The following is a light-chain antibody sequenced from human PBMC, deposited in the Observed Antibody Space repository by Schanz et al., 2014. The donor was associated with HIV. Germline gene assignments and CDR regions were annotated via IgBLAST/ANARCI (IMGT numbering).Light chain of an antibody. CDR1: QSLGGSQ. J-gene: IGKJ3*01. V-gene: IGKV3-20*01. CDR2: DAS. Sequence: ETVLTQSPGSLSLSPGERATLSCRASQSLGGSQLAWYQHKPGQAPRLLIYDASNRATGIPARFSGSGSGTDFTLTISRLEPEDFAVYYCQQYGSSPFTFGPGTKVDIK. CDR3: QQYGSSPFT.